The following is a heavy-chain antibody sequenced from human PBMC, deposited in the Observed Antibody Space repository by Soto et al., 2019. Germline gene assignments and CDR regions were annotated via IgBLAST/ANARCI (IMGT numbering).Heavy chain of an antibody. V-gene: IGHV3-66*01. J-gene: IGHJ4*02. CDR3: ARPHSDFWSGSEY. D-gene: IGHD3-3*01. CDR1: GFTVSSYH. Sequence: GGSLRLSCAASGFTVSSYHMSWVRQAPGKGLEWVSVIYSAGSADFADSVKGRFTISRDNSKNTLYLQMSSLRAEDTARYYCARPHSDFWSGSEYWGQGTLVTVSS. CDR2: IYSAGSA.